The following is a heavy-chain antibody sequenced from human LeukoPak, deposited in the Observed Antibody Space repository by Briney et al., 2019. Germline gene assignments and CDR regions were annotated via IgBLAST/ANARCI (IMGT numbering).Heavy chain of an antibody. D-gene: IGHD5-12*01. CDR1: GGSISSGGYY. Sequence: SETLSLTCTVSGGSISSGGYYWSWIRQRPGKGLEWIGYIYYSGGTFYNPSLKSRVTISVDMSKNQISLRLISVTAADTAVYYCASSEATTTPPPYGMDVWGRGTTVTVSS. CDR3: ASSEATTTPPPYGMDV. J-gene: IGHJ6*02. V-gene: IGHV4-31*03. CDR2: IYYSGGT.